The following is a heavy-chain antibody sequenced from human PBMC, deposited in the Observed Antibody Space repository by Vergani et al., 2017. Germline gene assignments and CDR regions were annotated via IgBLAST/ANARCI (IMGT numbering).Heavy chain of an antibody. V-gene: IGHV1-46*03. CDR3: ARVFVRGRAAAGSAAFDP. Sequence: VQLVQSGAEVKKPGASVKVSCKASGYTFTGYYMHWVRQAPGQGLEWMGIINPSGGSTSYAQKFQGRVTMTRDTSTSTVYMELSSLRSEDTAVYYCARVFVRGRAAAGSAAFDPWGQGTLVTVSS. CDR2: INPSGGST. J-gene: IGHJ5*02. D-gene: IGHD6-13*01. CDR1: GYTFTGYY.